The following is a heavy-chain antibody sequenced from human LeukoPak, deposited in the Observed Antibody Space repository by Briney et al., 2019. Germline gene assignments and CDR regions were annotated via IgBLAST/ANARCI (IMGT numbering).Heavy chain of an antibody. CDR1: GYTFTDYY. Sequence: ASVKVSCKASGYTFTDYYIHWVRQAPGQEFEWMGWITHKSGATKFAQKFQGRVTLTRDTSIRTVYMELSNLISDDTATYYCVSWAGGNSDVASFDYWGQGTLVAVSP. J-gene: IGHJ4*02. CDR2: ITHKSGAT. V-gene: IGHV1-2*02. CDR3: VSWAGGNSDVASFDY. D-gene: IGHD2-21*01.